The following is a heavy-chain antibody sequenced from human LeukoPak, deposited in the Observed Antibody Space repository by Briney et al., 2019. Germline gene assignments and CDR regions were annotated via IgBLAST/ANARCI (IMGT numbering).Heavy chain of an antibody. CDR2: ISDSSGST. Sequence: GGSLRLSCAASGFTFSSYVMSWVRQAPGKGLEWVSVISDSSGSTVYADSVKGRFTISRDNSKNTLYLQMNSLRAEDTAVYYCARDRGSTPRWGMDVWGQGTTVTVSS. CDR1: GFTFSSYV. V-gene: IGHV3-23*01. J-gene: IGHJ6*02. CDR3: ARDRGSTPRWGMDV. D-gene: IGHD4-23*01.